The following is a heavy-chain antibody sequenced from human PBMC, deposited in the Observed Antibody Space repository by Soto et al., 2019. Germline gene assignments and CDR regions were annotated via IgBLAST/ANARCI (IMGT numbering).Heavy chain of an antibody. CDR2: ISAHNGNT. J-gene: IGHJ4*02. D-gene: IGHD1-1*01. Sequence: QVHLVQSGAEVKKPGASVKVSCKCSGYTFTSYGITWVRQAHGQGLEWMGWISAHNGNTDYAQKLQASVTVTRDTSTSTAYMELRRLRSDDTAVYYCARGRYGDYWGQGALVTVSS. V-gene: IGHV1-18*01. CDR3: ARGRYGDY. CDR1: GYTFTSYG.